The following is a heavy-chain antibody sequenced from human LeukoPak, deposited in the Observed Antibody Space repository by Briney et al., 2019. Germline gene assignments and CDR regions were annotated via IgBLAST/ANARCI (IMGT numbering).Heavy chain of an antibody. CDR1: GFSVSTNY. CDR3: ARDNLEMTTIGDAFDI. J-gene: IGHJ3*02. Sequence: GGSLRLSCAASGFSVSTNYLTWVRQAPGQGXXXXXXIYSGGSTYYADSVRGRFIISRDNSKNTVYLQMNSLRAEDTAVYFCARDNLEMTTIGDAFDIWGQGTMVTVSP. D-gene: IGHD5-24*01. CDR2: IYSGGST. V-gene: IGHV3-66*01.